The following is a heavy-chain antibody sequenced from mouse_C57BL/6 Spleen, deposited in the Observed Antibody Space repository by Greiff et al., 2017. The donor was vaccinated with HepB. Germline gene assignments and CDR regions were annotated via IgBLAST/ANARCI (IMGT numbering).Heavy chain of an antibody. CDR3: ARRDAYFDY. CDR1: GYSITSGYY. J-gene: IGHJ2*01. Sequence: EVKLQESGPGLVKPSQSLSLTCSVTGYSITSGYYWNWIRQFPGNKLEWMGYISYDGSNNYNPSLKNRISITRDTSKNQFFLKLNSVTTEDTATYYCARRDAYFDYWGQGTTLTVSS. V-gene: IGHV3-6*01. CDR2: ISYDGSN.